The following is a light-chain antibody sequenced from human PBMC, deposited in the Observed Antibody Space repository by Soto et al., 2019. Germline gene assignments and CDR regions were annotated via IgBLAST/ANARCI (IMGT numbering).Light chain of an antibody. CDR2: AAS. CDR3: QQSYSTVS. Sequence: DIQMTQSPSSLSASVRDRVTITCRASQSISSSLNWYQQKPGKAPNLLIYAASRLQSGVPSRFSGSGSGTDFTLTISSLQPEDFATYYCQQSYSTVSFGGGTKVEIK. J-gene: IGKJ4*01. V-gene: IGKV1-39*01. CDR1: QSISSS.